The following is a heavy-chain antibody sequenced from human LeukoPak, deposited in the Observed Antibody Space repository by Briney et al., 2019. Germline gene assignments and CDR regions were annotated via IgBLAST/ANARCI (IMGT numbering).Heavy chain of an antibody. CDR1: GVSVGSGDYF. D-gene: IGHD1-14*01. CDR3: TRNASPDY. Sequence: SGTLSLTCTVSGVSVGSGDYFWSWIRQPPGKGLEWIGYIYFSGSTDSNPSLESRVTVSIDTYKNQFSLKLRSVTAADTAVYYCTRNASPDYGGQGLLVTVSS. V-gene: IGHV4-30-4*08. CDR2: IYFSGST. J-gene: IGHJ4*02.